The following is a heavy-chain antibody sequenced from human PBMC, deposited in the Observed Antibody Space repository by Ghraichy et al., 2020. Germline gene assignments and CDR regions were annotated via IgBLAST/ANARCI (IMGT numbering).Heavy chain of an antibody. D-gene: IGHD5-24*01. V-gene: IGHV3-30*02. Sequence: GGSLRLSCAASGFAFFRHGMHWVRQAPGKGLEWVAFISYDGTKKFYSDSVKGRFTISRDNSRDTLYLQMNSLKTEDTALYYCAKDLEQIAMIMATIDFWGQGSRVTVSS. J-gene: IGHJ4*02. CDR2: ISYDGTKK. CDR1: GFAFFRHG. CDR3: AKDLEQIAMIMATIDF.